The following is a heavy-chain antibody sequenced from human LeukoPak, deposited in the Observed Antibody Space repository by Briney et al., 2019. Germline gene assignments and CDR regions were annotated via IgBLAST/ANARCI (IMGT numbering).Heavy chain of an antibody. CDR1: GFTFSSYA. J-gene: IGHJ1*01. D-gene: IGHD6-13*01. CDR2: ISSNGGST. Sequence: GGSLRLSCSVSGFTFSSYAMHWVRQAPGKGLEYVSAISSNGGSTYYADSVKGRFTISRDNSKNTLYLQMSSLRAEDTAVYYCVTIAAAGTFQHWGQGTLVTVSS. V-gene: IGHV3-64D*06. CDR3: VTIAAAGTFQH.